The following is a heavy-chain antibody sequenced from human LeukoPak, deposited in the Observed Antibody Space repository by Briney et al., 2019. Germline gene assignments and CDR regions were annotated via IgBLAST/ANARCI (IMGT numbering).Heavy chain of an antibody. J-gene: IGHJ5*02. Sequence: SETLSLTCTVSGGSISSSNYYWGWIRQPPGKGLEWIGSIYYSGSTYYNPSLKSRVTISVDKSRNQFSLKLSSVTAADTAVYYCAREPLVGATTRLPSRFDPWGQGTLVTVSS. CDR3: AREPLVGATTRLPSRFDP. D-gene: IGHD1-26*01. CDR2: IYYSGST. V-gene: IGHV4-39*07. CDR1: GGSISSSNYY.